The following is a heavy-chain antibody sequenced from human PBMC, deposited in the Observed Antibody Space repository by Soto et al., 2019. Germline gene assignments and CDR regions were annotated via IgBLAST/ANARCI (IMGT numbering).Heavy chain of an antibody. J-gene: IGHJ4*02. CDR1: GFTFNSSF. Sequence: EVQLVQSGGGLVQPGGSLRLSCVASGFTFNSSFMGWVRQAPGKGLEWVANINQDGGGTSYVDSVKGRFTISRDNAKNSLYLQMNGLRGDDTAVYYCGRYFRGSGRYFFDYWGQGTLVTVSS. CDR2: INQDGGGT. D-gene: IGHD6-19*01. CDR3: GRYFRGSGRYFFDY. V-gene: IGHV3-7*03.